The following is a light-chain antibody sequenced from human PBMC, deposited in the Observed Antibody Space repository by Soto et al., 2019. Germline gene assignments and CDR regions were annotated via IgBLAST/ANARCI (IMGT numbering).Light chain of an antibody. CDR2: DAS. J-gene: IGKJ1*01. CDR3: QQYNSYPWT. V-gene: IGKV1-5*01. CDR1: QSISSW. Sequence: DIQMTQSPSTLSPSVGDRVTITCRASQSISSWLAWYQQKQGKAPKXLIYDASSLESGVPSRFSGSGSGTELTITITSLQPDDFETYYCQQYNSYPWTFGQGTKVDIK.